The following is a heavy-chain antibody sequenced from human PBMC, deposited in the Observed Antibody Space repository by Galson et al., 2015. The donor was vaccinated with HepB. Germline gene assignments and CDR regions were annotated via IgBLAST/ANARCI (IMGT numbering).Heavy chain of an antibody. D-gene: IGHD1-14*01. CDR2: ISAYNGNT. V-gene: IGHV1-18*01. Sequence: SCKASGYTFTTYGISWVRQAPGQGLERMGWISAYNGNTEYAQKLQGRVTMTTDTFTSTAYMELRSLRPDDTAVYYCARRPSFRIDNPYYYYAMDVWGQGTAVSVS. J-gene: IGHJ6*02. CDR1: GYTFTTYG. CDR3: ARRPSFRIDNPYYYYAMDV.